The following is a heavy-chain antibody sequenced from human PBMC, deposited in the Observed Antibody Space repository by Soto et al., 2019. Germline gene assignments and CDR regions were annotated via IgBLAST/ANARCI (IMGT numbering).Heavy chain of an antibody. CDR2: IHNNGNA. Sequence: TWSLTCAVSGDSIISGGYYWSCIRQHPEKGLEWVGYIHNNGNAYSNPSLESRVTMSVDTTKNQFFLNLTSVTAADTAVYYCARDGSTGSSYKNCIDPWGQGNPV. J-gene: IGHJ5*02. CDR1: GDSIISGGYY. D-gene: IGHD2-8*02. CDR3: ARDGSTGSSYKNCIDP. V-gene: IGHV4-31*11.